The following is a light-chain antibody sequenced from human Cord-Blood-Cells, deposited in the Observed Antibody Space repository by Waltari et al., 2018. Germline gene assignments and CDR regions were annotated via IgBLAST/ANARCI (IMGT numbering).Light chain of an antibody. J-gene: IGLJ3*02. V-gene: IGLV2-14*03. CDR2: GVS. CDR1: SSDVGGYNY. CDR3: SSYTSSSTLEV. Sequence: QSALTQPASVSGSPGQSITISCTGTSSDVGGYNYVSWYQQHPGKAPKLMIYGVSNRPSGVSTRFSGSKSGNTASLTISGRQAEDEADYYCSSYTSSSTLEVFGGGTKLTVL.